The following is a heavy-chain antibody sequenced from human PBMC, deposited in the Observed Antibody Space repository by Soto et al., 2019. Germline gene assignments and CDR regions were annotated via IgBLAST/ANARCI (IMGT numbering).Heavy chain of an antibody. CDR1: DGSISGYY. V-gene: IGHV4-59*01. CDR2: IYYSGST. CDR3: ARGQSYYDILTGYYSGAFDI. Sequence: SETLSLTCTVCDGSISGYYWRWIRQPPGKGLEWIGYIYYSGSTNHNPSLKSRVTISVDTSKNQLSLKLSPVTAADTAVYYCARGQSYYDILTGYYSGAFDIWGQGTMVTVSS. D-gene: IGHD3-9*01. J-gene: IGHJ3*02.